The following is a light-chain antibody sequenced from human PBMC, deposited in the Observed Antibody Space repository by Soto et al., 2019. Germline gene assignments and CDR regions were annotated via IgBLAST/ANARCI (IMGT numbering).Light chain of an antibody. CDR3: SSYTSTGTRV. J-gene: IGLJ3*02. CDR2: DVS. V-gene: IGLV2-14*01. Sequence: QSALTQPASVSGSPGQSITISCTGTSSDVGGYNYVSWYQQHPGKAPKLMIHDVSDRPSGVSSRFSGSKSANTASLTISGLQAEDEADYYCSSYTSTGTRVFGGGTKVTVL. CDR1: SSDVGGYNY.